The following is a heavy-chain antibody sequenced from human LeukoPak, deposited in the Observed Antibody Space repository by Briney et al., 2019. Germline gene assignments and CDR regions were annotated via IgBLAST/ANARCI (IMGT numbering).Heavy chain of an antibody. CDR1: GFTFRNFW. V-gene: IGHV3-7*01. J-gene: IGHJ4*02. CDR3: ARGVYHFDY. CDR2: IHPEGNEK. Sequence: PGGSLRLSCAASGFTFRNFWMSWVRQAPGRGLEWVANIHPEGNEKYHVESVKGRFTISRDNAKNSLYLQMNSLRAEDTAVYYCARGVYHFDYWGQGTLVTVSS.